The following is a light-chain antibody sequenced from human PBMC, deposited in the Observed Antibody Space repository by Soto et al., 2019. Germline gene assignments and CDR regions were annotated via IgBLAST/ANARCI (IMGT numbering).Light chain of an antibody. CDR1: QSVSSNY. CDR2: GTS. CDR3: QQYGNSPRYS. Sequence: EIVWTQSPGTLSLSLGERATLSCRASQSVSSNYLAWYQQKPGQAPRLLIYGTSSRATGIPDRFSGSGSGTDVTLTINRRQPEDFAVYYCQQYGNSPRYSFGQGTKLEL. J-gene: IGKJ2*03. V-gene: IGKV3-20*01.